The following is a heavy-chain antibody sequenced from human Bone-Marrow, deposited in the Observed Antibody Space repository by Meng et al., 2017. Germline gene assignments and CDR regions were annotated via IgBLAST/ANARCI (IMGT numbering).Heavy chain of an antibody. CDR3: ARKAVAGNFDY. Sequence: QVQLQESGPGLVKPSQTLSLTCTVSNDSIRSGDYYWSWIRQPPGKGLEWIGEIYHSGNTNYNASLKSRVTLSIDKSKNQFSLKLSSVTAADTAVYYCARKAVAGNFDYWGQGTLVTVSS. V-gene: IGHV4-30-4*01. D-gene: IGHD6-13*01. CDR2: IYHSGNT. CDR1: NDSIRSGDYY. J-gene: IGHJ4*02.